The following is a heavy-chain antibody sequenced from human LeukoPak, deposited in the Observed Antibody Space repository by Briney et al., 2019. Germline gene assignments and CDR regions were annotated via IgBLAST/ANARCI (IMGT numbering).Heavy chain of an antibody. Sequence: SETLSLTCAVYGGSFSGYYWSWIRQPPGKGLEWIGEINHSGSTNYNPSLKSRVTISVDTSKNQFSLKLSSVTAADTAVYYCATSGSYRLDHWGQGTLVTVSS. CDR2: INHSGST. V-gene: IGHV4-34*01. CDR1: GGSFSGYY. CDR3: ATSGSYRLDH. D-gene: IGHD1-26*01. J-gene: IGHJ4*02.